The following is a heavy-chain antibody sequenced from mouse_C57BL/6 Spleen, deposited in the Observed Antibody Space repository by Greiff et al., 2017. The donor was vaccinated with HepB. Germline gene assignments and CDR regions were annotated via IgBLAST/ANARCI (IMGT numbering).Heavy chain of an antibody. Sequence: EVQLVESGGDLVKPGGSLKLSCAASGFTFSSYGMSWVRQTPDKRLEWVATISSGGSYTYYPDSVKGRFTISRDNAKNTLYLQMSSLKSEDTAMYYCARRAAQARGFAYWGQGTLVTVSA. CDR1: GFTFSSYG. V-gene: IGHV5-6*01. CDR2: ISSGGSYT. J-gene: IGHJ3*01. CDR3: ARRAAQARGFAY. D-gene: IGHD3-2*02.